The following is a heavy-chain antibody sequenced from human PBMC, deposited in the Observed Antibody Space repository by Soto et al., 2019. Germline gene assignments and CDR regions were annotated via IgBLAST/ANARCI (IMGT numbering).Heavy chain of an antibody. V-gene: IGHV3-30*09. CDR1: GFPFSIYT. D-gene: IGHD6-6*01. CDR2: ISFDGSSK. Sequence: GGSLRLSCTASGFPFSIYTMHWLRRAPGKGLEWVGIISFDGSSKYYADWLKGRIVISRDNSKDSLYLQMNSLRAEDTAVYYCATPGRSIAARPGNYGMDVWGQGTTVTVSS. J-gene: IGHJ6*02. CDR3: ATPGRSIAARPGNYGMDV.